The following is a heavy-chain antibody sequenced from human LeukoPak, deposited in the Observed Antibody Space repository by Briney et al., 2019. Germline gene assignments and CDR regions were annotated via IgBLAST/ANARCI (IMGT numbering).Heavy chain of an antibody. V-gene: IGHV4-4*07. CDR1: GGSISSYY. CDR3: ARDFYYDSSGYYHNWFDP. Sequence: SETLSLICTVSGGSISSYYWSWIRQPAGKGLEWIGRIYTSGSTNYNPSLKSRVTMSVDTSKNQFSLKLSSVTAADTAVCYCARDFYYDSSGYYHNWFDPWGQGTLVTVSS. J-gene: IGHJ5*02. CDR2: IYTSGST. D-gene: IGHD3-22*01.